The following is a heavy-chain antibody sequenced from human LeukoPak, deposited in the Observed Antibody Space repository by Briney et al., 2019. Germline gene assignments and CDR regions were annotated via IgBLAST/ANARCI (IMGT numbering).Heavy chain of an antibody. CDR2: IYYSGST. CDR3: ARVSSSSPFEFFQH. Sequence: SETLSLTCTVSGGSISSYYWSWIRQPPGKGLEWIGSIYYSGSTYYNPSLKSRVTISVDTSKNQFSLKLSSVTAADTAVYYCARVSSSSPFEFFQHWGQGTLVTVSS. CDR1: GGSISSYY. V-gene: IGHV4-59*12. D-gene: IGHD6-6*01. J-gene: IGHJ1*01.